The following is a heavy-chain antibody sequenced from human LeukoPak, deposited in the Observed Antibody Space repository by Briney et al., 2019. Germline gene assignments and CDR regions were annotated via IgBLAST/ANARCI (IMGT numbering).Heavy chain of an antibody. Sequence: GGSLRLSCAASGSTFSNAWMSWVRQAPGKGLEWVGRIKSKTDGGTTDYAAPVKGRFIISRDDSKNTLYLQMNSLKTEDTAVYYCTTGMSIAAAGTDWYFDLWGRGTLVTVSS. D-gene: IGHD6-13*01. V-gene: IGHV3-15*01. CDR1: GSTFSNAW. J-gene: IGHJ2*01. CDR2: IKSKTDGGTT. CDR3: TTGMSIAAAGTDWYFDL.